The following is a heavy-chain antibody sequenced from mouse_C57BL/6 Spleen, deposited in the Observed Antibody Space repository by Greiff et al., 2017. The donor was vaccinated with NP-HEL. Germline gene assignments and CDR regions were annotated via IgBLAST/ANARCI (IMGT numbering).Heavy chain of an antibody. D-gene: IGHD1-1*01. CDR3: ARDRGYYYGSSYGYFDV. V-gene: IGHV5-4*01. J-gene: IGHJ1*03. CDR2: ISDGGSYT. Sequence: EVHLVESGGGLVKPGGSLKLSCAASGFTFSSYAMSWVRQTPEKRLEWVATISDGGSYTYYPDNVKGRFTISRDNAKNNLYLQMSHLKSEDTAMYYCARDRGYYYGSSYGYFDVWGTGTTVTVSS. CDR1: GFTFSSYA.